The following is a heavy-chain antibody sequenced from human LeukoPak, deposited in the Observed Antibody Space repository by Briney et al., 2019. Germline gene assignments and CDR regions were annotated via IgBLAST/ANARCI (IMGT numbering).Heavy chain of an antibody. D-gene: IGHD1/OR15-1a*01. CDR3: ARLEQTTWFDP. CDR1: GGSVSSGTYY. V-gene: IGHV4-31*03. Sequence: NPSQTLSLTCTVSGGSVSSGTYYWSWIRQHPGKGLECLGYVYYTGSAYYNPSLKSRVTMSVDTSKNQFSLTLSSVTAADTAVYYCARLEQTTWFDPWGQGTLVTVSS. J-gene: IGHJ5*02. CDR2: VYYTGSA.